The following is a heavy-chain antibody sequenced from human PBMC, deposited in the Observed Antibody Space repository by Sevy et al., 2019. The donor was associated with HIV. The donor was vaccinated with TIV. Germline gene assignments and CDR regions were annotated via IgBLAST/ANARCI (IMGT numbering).Heavy chain of an antibody. CDR1: GFTFSSYW. D-gene: IGHD6-6*01. V-gene: IGHV3-74*01. CDR2: ISSDGSST. Sequence: GGSLRLSCAASGFTFSSYWMHWVRHAPGKGLVWVSRISSDGSSTSYADSVRGRFTISRDNAKNTLYLQMNSLRAEDTALYYCARGGRAARDFDYWGQGTLVTVSS. J-gene: IGHJ4*02. CDR3: ARGGRAARDFDY.